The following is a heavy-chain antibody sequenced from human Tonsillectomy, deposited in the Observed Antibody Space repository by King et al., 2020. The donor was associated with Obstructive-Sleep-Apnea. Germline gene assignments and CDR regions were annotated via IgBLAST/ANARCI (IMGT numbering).Heavy chain of an antibody. J-gene: IGHJ4*02. CDR3: ARDRKQWLDY. Sequence: VQLVESGGGVVQPGRSLRLSCAASGFTFSSYGMHWVRQAPGKGLEGVAVIWYDGSNKYYADSLKGRFTISRDNSKNTLYLQMNSLRAEDTAVYYWARDRKQWLDYWGQGTLVTVSS. V-gene: IGHV3-33*01. CDR1: GFTFSSYG. CDR2: IWYDGSNK. D-gene: IGHD6-19*01.